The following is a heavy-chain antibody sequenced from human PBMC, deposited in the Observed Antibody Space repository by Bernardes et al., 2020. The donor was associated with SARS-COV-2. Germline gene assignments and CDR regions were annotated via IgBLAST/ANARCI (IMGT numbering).Heavy chain of an antibody. D-gene: IGHD3-10*01. V-gene: IGHV3-23*01. CDR1: GFSFSTYA. CDR3: AKDRGPRFGEMLEGVDY. CDR2: IRGGGERP. J-gene: IGHJ4*02. Sequence: GGSLRLSCAASGFSFSTYAMNWVRQAPGKGLEWVSGIRGGGERPYYADSVKGRFTISRDNSKNTLFLQMNSLRAEDTAVYYCAKDRGPRFGEMLEGVDYWGQGTLVTVSS.